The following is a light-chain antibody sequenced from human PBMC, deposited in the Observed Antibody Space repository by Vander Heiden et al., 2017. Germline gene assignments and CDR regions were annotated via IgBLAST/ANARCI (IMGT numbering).Light chain of an antibody. CDR1: QRVSSSY. J-gene: IGKJ3*01. CDR3: QQYGSAPT. Sequence: EIVLTQSPGTLSLSRGQSATLSCTASQRVSSSYLAWYQQKPGQAPRLFIYGANSRAAGIPERCSGSGSGTDFTLTISRLEPEDFAVYYCQQYGSAPTFGPGTKVDIK. CDR2: GAN. V-gene: IGKV3-20*01.